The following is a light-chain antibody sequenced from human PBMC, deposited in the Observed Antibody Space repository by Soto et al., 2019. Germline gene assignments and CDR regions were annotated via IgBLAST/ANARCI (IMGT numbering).Light chain of an antibody. J-gene: IGKJ1*01. CDR1: QNIRNY. V-gene: IGKV1-39*01. CDR3: QQSYSSPWT. CDR2: AAS. Sequence: DIQMTQSPSSLSASLRDSVTITCRASQNIRNYLNWYQQKPGRAPKILIYAASSLQSGVPSRFSGGGSGTDFTLTITSLQPEDFATYYCQQSYSSPWTFGQGTKVDIK.